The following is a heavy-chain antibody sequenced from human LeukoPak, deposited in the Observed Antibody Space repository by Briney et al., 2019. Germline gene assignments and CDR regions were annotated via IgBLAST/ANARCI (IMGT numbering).Heavy chain of an antibody. CDR1: GFTLRNYA. V-gene: IGHV3-23*01. Sequence: GGSLRLSCAASGFTLRNYAMSWVRQAPGKGLEWVSSIGAGDKYTYHIDSVKGRFTITRDNSKNTLYLQMNSLRAEDTAVYYCAKDLGIAAAGVFDYWGQGTLVTVSS. D-gene: IGHD6-13*01. CDR3: AKDLGIAAAGVFDY. CDR2: IGAGDKYT. J-gene: IGHJ4*02.